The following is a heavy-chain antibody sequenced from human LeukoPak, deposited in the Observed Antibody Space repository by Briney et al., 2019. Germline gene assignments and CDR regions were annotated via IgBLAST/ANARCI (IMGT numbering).Heavy chain of an antibody. CDR1: GVTFSSYA. V-gene: IGHV1-69*06. D-gene: IGHD3-9*01. Sequence: SVKLSCKASGVTFSSYAISWVRQAPGQGLEWMGGIIPIFGTANYAQNFQGRVTITADKSTSTAYMELSSLRSEETAVYYCARDAPGRDILTGYLDYWGQGTLVTVSS. J-gene: IGHJ4*02. CDR2: IIPIFGTA. CDR3: ARDAPGRDILTGYLDY.